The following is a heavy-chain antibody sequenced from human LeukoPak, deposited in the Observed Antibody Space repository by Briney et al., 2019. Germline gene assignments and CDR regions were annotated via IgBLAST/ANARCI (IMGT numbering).Heavy chain of an antibody. CDR2: ISWNSGSI. CDR3: AKDIAGSFDY. Sequence: PGGSLRLSCAASGFTFDDYAMRWVRQAPGKGLEWVSGISWNSGSIGYADSVKGRFTISRDNAKNSLYLQMNSLRAEDTALYYCAKDIAGSFDYWGQGTLVTVSS. J-gene: IGHJ4*02. CDR1: GFTFDDYA. V-gene: IGHV3-9*01.